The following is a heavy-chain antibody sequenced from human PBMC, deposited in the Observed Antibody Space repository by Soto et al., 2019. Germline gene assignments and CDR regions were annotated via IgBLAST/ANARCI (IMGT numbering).Heavy chain of an antibody. J-gene: IGHJ4*02. CDR1: GFTVSTNY. Sequence: EVRLVESGGGLVQPGGSLRLSCTVSGFTVSTNYMTWVRQAPGKGLEWVSILYSSGSTYYADSVKARFTISRDNSKNTLHLKMNRLRAEDTAVYFCARKGYGDYAPFDYWGQGTLVTVSS. V-gene: IGHV3-66*01. D-gene: IGHD4-17*01. CDR3: ARKGYGDYAPFDY. CDR2: LYSSGST.